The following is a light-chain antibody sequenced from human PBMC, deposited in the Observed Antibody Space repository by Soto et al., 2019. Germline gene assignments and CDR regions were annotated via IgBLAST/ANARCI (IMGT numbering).Light chain of an antibody. V-gene: IGLV7-43*01. J-gene: IGLJ3*02. CDR2: LIT. Sequence: QAVVTQEPSLTVSPGGTVTLTCASSAGAVTSGYYPNWFQQKPGQAPRALIYLITNKHSWTPARFSGSLLGGKAALTLSGVQPEDEAEYYCLLYYGGAWVFGGGTKLTVL. CDR3: LLYYGGAWV. CDR1: AGAVTSGYY.